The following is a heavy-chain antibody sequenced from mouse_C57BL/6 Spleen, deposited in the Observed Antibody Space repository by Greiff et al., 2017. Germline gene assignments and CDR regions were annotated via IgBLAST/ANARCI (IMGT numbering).Heavy chain of an antibody. CDR3: ARPLITTTFAY. CDR2: IHPNSGST. V-gene: IGHV1-64*01. CDR1: GYTFTSYW. J-gene: IGHJ3*01. D-gene: IGHD1-1*01. Sequence: QVQLQQPGAELVKPGASVKLSCKASGYTFTSYWMHWVKQRPGQGLEWIGMIHPNSGSTNYNEKFKSKATLTVDTSSSTAYMQLSSLTSEDSAVYYCARPLITTTFAYWGHGTLVTVSA.